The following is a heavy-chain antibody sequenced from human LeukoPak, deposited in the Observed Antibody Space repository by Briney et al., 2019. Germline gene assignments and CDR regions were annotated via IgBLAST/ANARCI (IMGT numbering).Heavy chain of an antibody. V-gene: IGHV4-34*01. D-gene: IGHD5-18*01. J-gene: IGHJ5*02. CDR2: INHSGST. CDR3: APRGDIEHSYGYGKWFDP. Sequence: SETLSLTCAVYGGSFSGYYWSWIRQPPGKGLEWIGEINHSGSTNYNTSLKSRVTVSVDSSKNQFSLRLSSVTAADTAVYYCAPRGDIEHSYGYGKWFDPWGQGTRVTVSS. CDR1: GGSFSGYY.